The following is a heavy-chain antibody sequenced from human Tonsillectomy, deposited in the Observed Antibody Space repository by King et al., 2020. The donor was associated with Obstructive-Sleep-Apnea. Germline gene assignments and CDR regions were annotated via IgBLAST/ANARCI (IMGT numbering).Heavy chain of an antibody. V-gene: IGHV4-59*01. CDR3: ASSVGDSSGYPLDY. J-gene: IGHJ4*02. CDR1: GGSISSYY. Sequence: QLQESGPGLVKPSETLSLTCTVSGGSISSYYWSWIRQPPGKGLEWIGYIYYSGSTNYNPSLKSRVTISVDTSKNQFSLKLSSVTAADTAVYYCASSVGDSSGYPLDYWGKGTLVTVSS. CDR2: IYYSGST. D-gene: IGHD3-22*01.